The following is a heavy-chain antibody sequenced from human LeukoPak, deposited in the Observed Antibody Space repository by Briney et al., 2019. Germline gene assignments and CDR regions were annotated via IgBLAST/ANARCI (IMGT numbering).Heavy chain of an antibody. Sequence: SETLSLTCTVSGGSISSSSYYWGWIRQPPGKGLEWIGSIYYSGSTYYNPSLKSRVTISVDTSKNQFSLKLSSVTAADTAVYYCARAEGDYYDSSGSLYAFDIWGQGTMVTVSP. J-gene: IGHJ3*02. V-gene: IGHV4-39*01. CDR1: GGSISSSSYY. CDR3: ARAEGDYYDSSGSLYAFDI. D-gene: IGHD3-22*01. CDR2: IYYSGST.